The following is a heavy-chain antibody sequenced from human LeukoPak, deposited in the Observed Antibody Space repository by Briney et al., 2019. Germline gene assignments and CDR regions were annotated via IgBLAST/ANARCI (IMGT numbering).Heavy chain of an antibody. V-gene: IGHV1-18*01. CDR1: GYTFTSYG. CDR2: ISAYNGNT. CDR3: ATRPRYYYDSSGYPFDY. D-gene: IGHD3-22*01. J-gene: IGHJ4*02. Sequence: ASVKVSCKASGYTFTSYGISWVRQAPGQRLEWMGWISAYNGNTNYAQKLQGRVTMTTDTSTSTAYMELRSLRSDDTAVYYCATRPRYYYDSSGYPFDYWGQGTLVTVSS.